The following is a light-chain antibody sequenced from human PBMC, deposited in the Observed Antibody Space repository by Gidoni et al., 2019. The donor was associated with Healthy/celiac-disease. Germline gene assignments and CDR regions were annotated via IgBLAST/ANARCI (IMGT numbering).Light chain of an antibody. CDR2: DVS. CDR3: SSYTSSSSKV. V-gene: IGLV2-14*03. Sequence: QSALTQPAPVSWSPGQSITISCTGTSSDVGGYNYVSWYQQHPGKAPKLMIYDVSNRPSGVSNRFSGSKSGNTASLTISGLQAEDEADYYCSSYTSSSSKVFGTGTKVTVL. J-gene: IGLJ1*01. CDR1: SSDVGGYNY.